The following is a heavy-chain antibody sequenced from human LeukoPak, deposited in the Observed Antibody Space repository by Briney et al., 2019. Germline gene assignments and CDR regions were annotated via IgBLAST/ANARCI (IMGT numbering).Heavy chain of an antibody. Sequence: GGSLRLSCAASGFTFSSYAMSWVRQAPGKGLEWVSAISGSGGSTYYADSVKGRFTISRDTSKNTLYLHVNSLRAEDTAVYYCAKLSGSYHTFDYWGQGTLVTVSS. CDR1: GFTFSSYA. V-gene: IGHV3-23*01. J-gene: IGHJ4*02. CDR3: AKLSGSYHTFDY. D-gene: IGHD1-26*01. CDR2: ISGSGGST.